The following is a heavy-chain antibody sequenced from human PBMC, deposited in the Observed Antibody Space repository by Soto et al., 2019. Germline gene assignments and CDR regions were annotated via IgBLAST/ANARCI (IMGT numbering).Heavy chain of an antibody. CDR2: ISSSSSTI. CDR3: ASRAVGYCSSTSCYGYYYYYMDV. D-gene: IGHD2-2*01. V-gene: IGHV3-48*01. J-gene: IGHJ6*03. CDR1: GFTFSSYS. Sequence: GGSLRLSCAASGFTFSSYSMNWVRQAPGKGLEWVSYISSSSSTIYYADSVKGRFTISRDNAKNSLYLQMNSRRAEDTAVYYCASRAVGYCSSTSCYGYYYYYMDVWGKGTTVTVSS.